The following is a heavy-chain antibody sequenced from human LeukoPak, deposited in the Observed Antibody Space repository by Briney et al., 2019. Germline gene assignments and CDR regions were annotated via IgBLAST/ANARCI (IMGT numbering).Heavy chain of an antibody. Sequence: PGGSLGLSCAASGITFTSHAMSWVRQAPGKGLEWVSAISGSGASKYYADSVKGRFAISRDNAKNTQYLQMNSLRADDTALYYCANFGTTGISYWGQGTLVTVSS. CDR3: ANFGTTGISY. CDR2: ISGSGASK. J-gene: IGHJ4*02. V-gene: IGHV3-23*01. CDR1: GITFTSHA. D-gene: IGHD1-1*01.